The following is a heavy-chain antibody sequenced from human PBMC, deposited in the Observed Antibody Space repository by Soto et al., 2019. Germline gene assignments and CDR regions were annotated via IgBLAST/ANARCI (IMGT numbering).Heavy chain of an antibody. D-gene: IGHD2-2*01. CDR2: IWYDGSNK. J-gene: IGHJ4*02. CDR1: GFTFSSYG. V-gene: IGHV3-33*06. CDR3: AKDQVPAAKRQDFDY. Sequence: PGGSLRLSCAASGFTFSSYGMHWVRQAPGKGLEWVAVIWYDGSNKYYADSVKGRFTISRDNSKNTLYLQMNSLRAEDTAVYYCAKDQVPAAKRQDFDYWGQGTLVTVSS.